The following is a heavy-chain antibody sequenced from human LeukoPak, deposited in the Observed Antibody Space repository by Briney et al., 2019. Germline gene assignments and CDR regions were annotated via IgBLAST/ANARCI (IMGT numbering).Heavy chain of an antibody. CDR2: IYYSGGT. Sequence: SETLSLTCTVSGGSISSYYWGWIRQPPGKGLEWIGYIYYSGGTNYNPSLKSRVTISVDTSKNQFSLKLSSVTAADTAVYYCARAYYYDSSGHCLDYWGQGTLVTASS. D-gene: IGHD3-22*01. V-gene: IGHV4-59*01. CDR3: ARAYYYDSSGHCLDY. CDR1: GGSISSYY. J-gene: IGHJ4*02.